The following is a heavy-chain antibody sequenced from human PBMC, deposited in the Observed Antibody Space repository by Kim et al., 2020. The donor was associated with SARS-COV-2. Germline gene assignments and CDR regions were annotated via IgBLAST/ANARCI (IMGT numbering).Heavy chain of an antibody. V-gene: IGHV1-8*01. CDR1: GYTFTSYD. J-gene: IGHJ6*02. CDR3: ARGGYYYYGMDV. Sequence: ASVKVSCKASGYTFTSYDINWVRQATGQGLEWMGWMNPNSGNTGYAQKFQGRVTMTRNTSISTAYMELSSLRSEDTAVYYCARGGYYYYGMDVWGQGTTVTVSS. CDR2: MNPNSGNT.